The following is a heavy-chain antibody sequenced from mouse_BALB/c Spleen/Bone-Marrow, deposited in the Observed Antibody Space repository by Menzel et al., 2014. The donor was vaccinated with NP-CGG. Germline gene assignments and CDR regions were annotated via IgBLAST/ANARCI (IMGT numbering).Heavy chain of an antibody. D-gene: IGHD2-12*01. Sequence: VQLKHSGGGLVQPGGSLKLSCATSGFTFSDYYMYWVRQTPEKRLEWVAYISNGGGSTYYPDTVKGRFTISRDNAKNTLYLQMSRLKSEDTAMYYCARNAFYRGYAMDYWGQGTSVTVSS. CDR2: ISNGGGST. CDR3: ARNAFYRGYAMDY. V-gene: IGHV5-12*02. CDR1: GFTFSDYY. J-gene: IGHJ4*01.